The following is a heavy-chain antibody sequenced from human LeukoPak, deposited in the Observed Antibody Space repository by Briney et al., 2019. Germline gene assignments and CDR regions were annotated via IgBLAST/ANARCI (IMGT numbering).Heavy chain of an antibody. V-gene: IGHV4-34*01. CDR2: IHHGGSA. J-gene: IGHJ4*02. Sequence: PSETLSLTCGVYGGSFRGYYWSWIRQPPGKGLEWIGQIHHGGSANYNPSLRSRVTMSIDTSKNQFSLILSSVTAADTAVYYCARHGSYHFDYWGQGALVTVSS. CDR1: GGSFRGYY. CDR3: ARHGSYHFDY. D-gene: IGHD3-10*01.